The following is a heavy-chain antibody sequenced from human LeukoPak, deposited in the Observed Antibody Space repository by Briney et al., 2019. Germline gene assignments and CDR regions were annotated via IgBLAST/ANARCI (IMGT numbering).Heavy chain of an antibody. J-gene: IGHJ4*02. Sequence: PSEPLSLTCTVSGGSISSSSYYWGWIRKPPGTGLEWIGSIYYSGSTYYNPSLKSRVTISVDTSKKQFSLKLSSVTAADTAVYYCARHVNTHSDSSGYRFDYWGQGTLVTVSS. V-gene: IGHV4-39*01. CDR1: GGSISSSSYY. CDR3: ARHVNTHSDSSGYRFDY. CDR2: IYYSGST. D-gene: IGHD3-22*01.